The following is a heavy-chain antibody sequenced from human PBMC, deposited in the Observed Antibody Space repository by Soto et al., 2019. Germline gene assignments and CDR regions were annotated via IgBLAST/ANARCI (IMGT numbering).Heavy chain of an antibody. CDR2: ISGSGSST. V-gene: IGHV3-23*01. J-gene: IGHJ4*02. CDR1: GFTFNNYA. CDR3: AKDGYADSVGGRFAF. D-gene: IGHD4-17*01. Sequence: EVQVLASGGGLVQPGGSLRLSCAASGFTFNNYAMSWVRQTPEKGLEWVSAISGSGSSTYYADSLRGRFTISRDNFKNTLYMHMNSLRAEETAVYYCAKDGYADSVGGRFAFWGPGTVVTVSS.